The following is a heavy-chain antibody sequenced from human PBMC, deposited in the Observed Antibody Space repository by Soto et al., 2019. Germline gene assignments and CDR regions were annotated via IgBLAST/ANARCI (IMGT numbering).Heavy chain of an antibody. CDR3: ARDGTDIVVVPPDY. CDR2: ISSSSYI. V-gene: IGHV3-21*01. D-gene: IGHD2-2*01. Sequence: GGSLRLSCAASGFTFSSYSMNWDRQAPGKGLEWVSSISSSSYIYYADSVKGRFTISRDNAKNSLYLQMNSLRAEDTAVYYCARDGTDIVVVPPDYWGQGTLVTVSS. J-gene: IGHJ4*02. CDR1: GFTFSSYS.